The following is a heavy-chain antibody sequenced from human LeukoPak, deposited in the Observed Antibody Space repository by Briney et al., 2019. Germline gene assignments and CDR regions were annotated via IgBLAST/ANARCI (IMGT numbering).Heavy chain of an antibody. CDR3: ARIPTNAVPAAHNGFDI. Sequence: NSSETLSLTCTVSGGSISSSSYYWGWIRQPPGKGLEWIGSIYYSGSTYYNPSLKSRVTISVDTSKNQFSLKLSSVTAADTAVYYCARIPTNAVPAAHNGFDIWGQGTMLTVSS. CDR1: GGSISSSSYY. J-gene: IGHJ3*02. V-gene: IGHV4-39*07. CDR2: IYYSGST. D-gene: IGHD2-2*01.